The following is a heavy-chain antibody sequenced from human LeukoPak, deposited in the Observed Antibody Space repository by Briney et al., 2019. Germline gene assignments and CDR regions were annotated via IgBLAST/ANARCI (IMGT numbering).Heavy chain of an antibody. J-gene: IGHJ3*02. V-gene: IGHV3-23*01. CDR1: GFTFSSYA. Sequence: GGSLRLSCAASGFTFSSYAMSWVRQAPGKGLEWVSAISGSGCSTYYADSVKGRFTISRDNSKNTLYLQMNSLSDEDAAVYYCAKDRRTAMALDAFDIWGQGTMVTVSS. CDR3: AKDRRTAMALDAFDI. D-gene: IGHD5-18*01. CDR2: ISGSGCST.